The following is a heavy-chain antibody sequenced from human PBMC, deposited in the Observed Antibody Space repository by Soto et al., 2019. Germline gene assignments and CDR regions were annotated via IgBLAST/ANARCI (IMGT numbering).Heavy chain of an antibody. D-gene: IGHD3-3*01. Sequence: SETLSLTCAVSSGSISSSNWWSWVRQAPGKGLEWIGDIYHSGSTNYNPSLKSRLTISVDKSNYQFSLKLSSMTAADTAVYYCARVSVRFYYMDVWGNGTTVTVS. CDR2: IYHSGST. V-gene: IGHV4-4*02. J-gene: IGHJ6*03. CDR1: SGSISSSNW. CDR3: ARVSVRFYYMDV.